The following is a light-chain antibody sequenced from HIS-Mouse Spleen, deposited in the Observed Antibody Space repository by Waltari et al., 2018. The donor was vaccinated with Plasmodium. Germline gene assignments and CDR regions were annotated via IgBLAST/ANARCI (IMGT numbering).Light chain of an antibody. V-gene: IGLV2-8*01. CDR2: EVS. Sequence: QSALTQPPSASGSPGQSVTISCTGTSSDVGGYNYVSWYQQHPGKAPKLMSYEVSKRSSGVPVRFAGSKSGNPSSLTVSGLQAEDEADYYCSSYAGSNNLVFGGGTKLTVL. CDR3: SSYAGSNNLV. CDR1: SSDVGGYNY. J-gene: IGLJ2*01.